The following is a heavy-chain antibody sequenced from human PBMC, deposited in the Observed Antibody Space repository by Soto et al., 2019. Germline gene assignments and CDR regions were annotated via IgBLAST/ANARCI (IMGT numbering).Heavy chain of an antibody. D-gene: IGHD1-26*01. V-gene: IGHV1-18*01. Sequence: XSVKVSVKASGYTFTSYGISWVRQAPGQGLEWMGWISAYNGNTNYAQKLQGRVTMTTDTSTSTAYMELRSLRSDDTAVYYCARVWSGIVGASPPSYYYYGMDVWGQGTTVTVSS. J-gene: IGHJ6*02. CDR2: ISAYNGNT. CDR1: GYTFTSYG. CDR3: ARVWSGIVGASPPSYYYYGMDV.